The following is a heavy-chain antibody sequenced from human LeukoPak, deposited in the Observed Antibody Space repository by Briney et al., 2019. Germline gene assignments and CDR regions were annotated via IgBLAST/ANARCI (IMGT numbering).Heavy chain of an antibody. CDR2: IRYDGSNK. D-gene: IGHD6-13*01. Sequence: GGSLRLSCAASGFSFSDYAIYWVRQTPGKGLEWVAFIRYDGSNKIYADSVKGRFTISRDNSYNTVYLQMNSLRAEDTAVYYCAKDSYPAADYNWFDPWGQGTLVTVSS. J-gene: IGHJ5*02. CDR1: GFSFSDYA. CDR3: AKDSYPAADYNWFDP. V-gene: IGHV3-30*02.